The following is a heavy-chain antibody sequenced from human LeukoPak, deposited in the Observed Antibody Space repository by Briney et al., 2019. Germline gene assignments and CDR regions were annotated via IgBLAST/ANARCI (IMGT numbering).Heavy chain of an antibody. CDR3: ARAHPGDYGDFQFDY. D-gene: IGHD4-17*01. CDR2: ISSSSSTI. V-gene: IGHV3-48*01. J-gene: IGHJ4*02. Sequence: GGSLRLSCAASGFTFSSYSMNWVRQAPGKGLEWVSYISSSSSTIYYADSVKGRFTISRDNAKNSLYLQMNSLRAEDTAVYYCARAHPGDYGDFQFDYWGQGTLVTVSS. CDR1: GFTFSSYS.